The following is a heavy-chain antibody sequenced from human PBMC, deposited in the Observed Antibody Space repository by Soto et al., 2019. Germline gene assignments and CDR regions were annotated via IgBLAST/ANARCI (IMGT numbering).Heavy chain of an antibody. CDR2: FDPEDGET. Sequence: ASVKVSFKVSGYTLTELSMHWLRQAPGKGLEWMGGFDPEDGETIYAQKFQGRVTMTEDTSTDTAYMELSSLRSEDTAVYYCATQPSSGSYPFDYWGQGTLVTVSS. V-gene: IGHV1-24*01. CDR3: ATQPSSGSYPFDY. J-gene: IGHJ4*02. CDR1: GYTLTELS. D-gene: IGHD1-26*01.